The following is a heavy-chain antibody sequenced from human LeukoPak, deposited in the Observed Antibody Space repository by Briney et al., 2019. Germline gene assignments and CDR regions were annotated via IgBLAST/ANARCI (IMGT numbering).Heavy chain of an antibody. CDR2: INHSGRI. J-gene: IGHJ4*01. D-gene: IGHD3-22*01. CDR1: GGSFTGYY. CDR3: ARGRGYYDSSLAY. Sequence: PSETLSLTCAVYGGSFTGYYWSWIRQPPGKGLEWIGEINHSGRINYNPSLKSRVTISVDTSKNQFSLKLSSVTAADTAVYYCARGRGYYDSSLAYWAHGTLVTVSS. V-gene: IGHV4-34*01.